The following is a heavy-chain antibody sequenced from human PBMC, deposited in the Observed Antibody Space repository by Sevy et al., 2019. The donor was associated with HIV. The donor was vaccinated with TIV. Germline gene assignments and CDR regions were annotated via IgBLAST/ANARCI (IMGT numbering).Heavy chain of an antibody. V-gene: IGHV3-74*01. J-gene: IGHJ4*02. CDR3: VRVVCSSTSCTQVDY. Sequence: GGSLRLSCAASGFTFSSYWMHWVRQAPGKGLVWVSRIDSDGSSTSYADSVQGRFTISRDNTKNTLYMQMNRLRAEDTAVYYCVRVVCSSTSCTQVDYWGQGTLVTVSS. CDR1: GFTFSSYW. CDR2: IDSDGSST. D-gene: IGHD2-2*01.